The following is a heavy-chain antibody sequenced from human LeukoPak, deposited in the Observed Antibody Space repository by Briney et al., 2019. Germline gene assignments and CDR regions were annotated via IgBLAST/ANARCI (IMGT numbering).Heavy chain of an antibody. J-gene: IGHJ5*02. Sequence: GSLRLSCAASGFSVSRNYMTCVRQAAGKGLEWLALIWYDGQTKFYADSVKGRLTISRDTSGTPLFLHMTNMRVEDTAVYYGAREWGLIAVAGGPCSWGQGALVSVSS. CDR2: IWYDGQTK. CDR1: GFSVSRNY. CDR3: AREWGLIAVAGGPCS. V-gene: IGHV3-33*08. D-gene: IGHD6-19*01.